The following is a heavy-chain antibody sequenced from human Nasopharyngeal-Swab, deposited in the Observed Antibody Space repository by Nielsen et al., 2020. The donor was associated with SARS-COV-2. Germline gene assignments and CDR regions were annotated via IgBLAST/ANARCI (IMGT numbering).Heavy chain of an antibody. CDR3: ARGDLVVVPSPILGLGPFFYYFYLDV. CDR1: GGSVSSNDW. J-gene: IGHJ6*03. D-gene: IGHD2-2*01. CDR2: VSHSGSI. V-gene: IGHV4-4*02. Sequence: SATLSLTCAVSGGSVSSNDWWTWVRQSPGQGLEWIGEVSHSGSINYNPSLKGRVTLSMDKSKRQFSLRLTSVCAADTAVYFCARGDLVVVPSPILGLGPFFYYFYLDVWGKGTTVTVSS.